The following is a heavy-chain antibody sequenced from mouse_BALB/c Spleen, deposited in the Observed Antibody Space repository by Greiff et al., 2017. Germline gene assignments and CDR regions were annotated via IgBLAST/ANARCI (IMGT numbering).Heavy chain of an antibody. Sequence: VQLQQSGPELVKPGASVKISCKASGYTFTDYNMDWVKQSHGQSLEWIGDINPNNGGTIYNQKFKGKATLTVDKSSSTAYMELRSLTSEDTAVYYYARRGRRQDYFDYWGQGTTLTVSS. CDR2: INPNNGGT. CDR1: GYTFTDYN. V-gene: IGHV1-18*01. CDR3: ARRGRRQDYFDY. J-gene: IGHJ2*01.